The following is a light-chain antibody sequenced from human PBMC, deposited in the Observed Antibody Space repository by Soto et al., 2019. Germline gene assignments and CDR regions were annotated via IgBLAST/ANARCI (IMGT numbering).Light chain of an antibody. V-gene: IGKV1-27*01. J-gene: IGKJ4*01. Sequence: DIPMTQSPSSLSASVGDRVTSTCRASQGISTYLAWYQQKPGKVPKLLIYVASTLQSGVSSRFSGSGSGTDFTLTISSLQPEDVATYYCQKYDSASLTFGGGTKVEIK. CDR3: QKYDSASLT. CDR1: QGISTY. CDR2: VAS.